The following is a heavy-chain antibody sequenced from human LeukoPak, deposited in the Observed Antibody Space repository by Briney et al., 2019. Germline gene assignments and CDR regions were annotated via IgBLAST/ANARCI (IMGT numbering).Heavy chain of an antibody. CDR1: GGSVSKNTYH. V-gene: IGHV4-61*01. J-gene: IGHJ3*02. Sequence: SETLSLTCTVSGGSVSKNTYHWGWVRQPPGRGLEWIAYIYYIGNTNYNPSPKSRVTISVDTSKNQFSLKLSSVTAADTAVYYCARVVSDAFDIWGQGTMVTVSS. CDR3: ARVVSDAFDI. CDR2: IYYIGNT.